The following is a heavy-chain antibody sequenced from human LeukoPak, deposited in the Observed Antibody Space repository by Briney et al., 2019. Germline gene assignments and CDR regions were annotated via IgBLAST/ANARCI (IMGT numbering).Heavy chain of an antibody. CDR3: AREGSGYSYGYVVY. D-gene: IGHD5-18*01. CDR2: INHSGST. J-gene: IGHJ4*02. CDR1: GGSISSSNW. Sequence: KSSGTLSLTCAVSGGSISSSNWWSWVRQPPGKGLEWIGEINHSGSTNYNPSLKSRVTISVDTSKNQFSLKLSSVTAADTAVYYCAREGSGYSYGYVVYWGQGTLVTVSS. V-gene: IGHV4-4*02.